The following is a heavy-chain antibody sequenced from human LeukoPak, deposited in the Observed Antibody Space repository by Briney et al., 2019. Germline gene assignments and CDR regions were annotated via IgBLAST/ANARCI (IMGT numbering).Heavy chain of an antibody. Sequence: GGSLRLSCAASGFTFGSYWMTWVRQAPGKGLEGVAVVTYDGNNQYYADSVKGRFTVSRDNSRNTVNLQMNSLRGEDTAVYYCARAPVRGAVAGVDYWGQGTLVTVSS. J-gene: IGHJ4*02. CDR3: ARAPVRGAVAGVDY. V-gene: IGHV3-30*03. CDR2: VTYDGNNQ. CDR1: GFTFGSYW. D-gene: IGHD6-19*01.